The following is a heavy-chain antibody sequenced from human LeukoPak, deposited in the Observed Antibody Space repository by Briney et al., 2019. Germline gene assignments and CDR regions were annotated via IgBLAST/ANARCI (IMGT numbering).Heavy chain of an antibody. CDR2: ISYDGSNK. V-gene: IGHV3-30*04. J-gene: IGHJ3*02. CDR3: ARDMTYDSSGYYRAFDI. CDR1: GFTFSSYA. Sequence: GGSLRLSCAASGFTFSSYAMHWVRQAPGKGLEWVAVISYDGSNKYYADSVKGRFTISRDNSKNTLYLQMNSLRAEDTAVYYCARDMTYDSSGYYRAFDIWGQGTMVTVSS. D-gene: IGHD3-22*01.